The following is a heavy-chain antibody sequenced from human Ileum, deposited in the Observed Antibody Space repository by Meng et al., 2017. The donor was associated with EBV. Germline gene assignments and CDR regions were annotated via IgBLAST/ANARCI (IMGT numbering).Heavy chain of an antibody. CDR2: IYHGGST. CDR3: ARSDEGYCSGGSCYGGGFDY. V-gene: IGHV4-4*02. J-gene: IGHJ4*02. CDR1: VGSISSSNW. Sequence: GPGWVKPSGTLSLPCAFPVGSISSSNWGSWVRQPPGKGLEWIGEIYHGGSTNYNPSLKSRVTISVDKSKNQFSLKLSSVTAADTAVYYCARSDEGYCSGGSCYGGGFDYWGQGTLVTVSS. D-gene: IGHD2-15*01.